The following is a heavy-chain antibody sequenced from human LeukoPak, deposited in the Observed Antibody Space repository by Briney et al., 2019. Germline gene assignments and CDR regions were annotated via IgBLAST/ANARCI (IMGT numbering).Heavy chain of an antibody. J-gene: IGHJ1*01. CDR1: GFTFSSYA. D-gene: IGHD2-21*02. CDR2: ISYDGSNK. Sequence: PGRSLRLSCAASGFTFSSYAMHWVRQAPGKGLEWVAVISYDGSNKYYADSVKGRFTISRDNSKNTLYLQMNSLRAEDTAVYYCAKDMGGPAYCGGDCYSRFFQHWGQGTLVTVS. V-gene: IGHV3-30-3*01. CDR3: AKDMGGPAYCGGDCYSRFFQH.